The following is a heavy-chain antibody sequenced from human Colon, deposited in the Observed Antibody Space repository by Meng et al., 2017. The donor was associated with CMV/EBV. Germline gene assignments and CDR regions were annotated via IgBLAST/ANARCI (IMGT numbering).Heavy chain of an antibody. CDR2: ISSDGSGT. J-gene: IGHJ4*02. CDR1: GFTFSNYW. V-gene: IGHV3-74*01. CDR3: ARGNSHSFDY. D-gene: IGHD6-13*01. Sequence: GESLKISCAASGFTFSNYWMHWVRQAPGKGLVWVSRISSDGSGTSYADSVKGRFTVSRDHAKNTLYLQVNSLRAEDTAVYYCARGNSHSFDYWGQGTLVTVSS.